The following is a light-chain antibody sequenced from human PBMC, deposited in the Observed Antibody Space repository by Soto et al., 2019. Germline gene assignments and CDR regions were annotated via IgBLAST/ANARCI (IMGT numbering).Light chain of an antibody. Sequence: EIVMTQSPVTPSLSPGERATLSCRASQSISSNLAWYQQKRGQAPRLLIYGASTRATGIPARFSGSGSGTEFTLTISSLQPDDFATYYCQHYNSYSEAFGQGTKVDIK. CDR2: GAS. CDR3: QHYNSYSEA. V-gene: IGKV3-15*01. CDR1: QSISSN. J-gene: IGKJ1*01.